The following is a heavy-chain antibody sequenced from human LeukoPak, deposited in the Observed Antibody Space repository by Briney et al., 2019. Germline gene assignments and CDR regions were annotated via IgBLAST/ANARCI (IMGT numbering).Heavy chain of an antibody. CDR3: ATDGAGFDT. CDR1: GFTFNDYY. CDR2: INIGGTNT. Sequence: GSLRLSWAASGFTFNDYYMRWVRQAPGKGLEWLSYINIGGTNTHYADSVKGRITISRDNAKKSLYLEMNNLRAEDSAVYYCATDGAGFDTWGQGVLVTVSS. J-gene: IGHJ5*02. V-gene: IGHV3-11*01.